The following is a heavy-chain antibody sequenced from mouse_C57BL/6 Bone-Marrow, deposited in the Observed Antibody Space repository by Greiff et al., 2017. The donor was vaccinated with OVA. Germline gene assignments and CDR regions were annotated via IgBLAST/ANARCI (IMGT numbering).Heavy chain of an antibody. CDR3: ARNDYDGDY. D-gene: IGHD2-4*01. CDR1: GFSLPSYA. J-gene: IGHJ2*01. V-gene: IGHV2-9-1*01. Sequence: QVQLQQSGPGLVAPSQSLSITCTVSGFSLPSYAISWVRQPPGKGLEWLGVIWTGGGTNYNSALKSRLSISKTKSKSQGLLKMNSLQTYDTARYYCARNDYDGDYWGQGTTLTVSS. CDR2: IWTGGGT.